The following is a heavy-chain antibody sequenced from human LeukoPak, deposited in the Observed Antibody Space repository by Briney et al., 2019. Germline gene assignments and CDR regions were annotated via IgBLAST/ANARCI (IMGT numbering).Heavy chain of an antibody. Sequence: SETLSLTCAVYGGSFSGYYWSWIRQPPGKGLEWIGEINHSGSTNYNPSLKSRVTISVDTSKNQFSLKLSSVTAADTAVYYCARFPPFLKRSGSRYYYYYYGMDVWGQGTTVTVSS. CDR1: GGSFSGYY. V-gene: IGHV4-34*01. J-gene: IGHJ6*02. CDR2: INHSGST. D-gene: IGHD3-10*01. CDR3: ARFPPFLKRSGSRYYYYYYGMDV.